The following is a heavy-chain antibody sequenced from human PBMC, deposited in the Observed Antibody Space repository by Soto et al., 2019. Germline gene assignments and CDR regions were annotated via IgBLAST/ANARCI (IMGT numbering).Heavy chain of an antibody. Sequence: QVQLVQSGAELKKPGASVNISCTASGFTFSDNLINWVRQAPGQGLEWMGWLNPDTGNTRYSETFQGRVTSSRQSPASIGYLELSDLENEDTALYFSAIDRRSVGRRANDAFDVWGQGTMISVSS. D-gene: IGHD6-25*01. V-gene: IGHV1-3*01. CDR1: GFTFSDNL. J-gene: IGHJ3*01. CDR2: LNPDTGNT. CDR3: AIDRRSVGRRANDAFDV.